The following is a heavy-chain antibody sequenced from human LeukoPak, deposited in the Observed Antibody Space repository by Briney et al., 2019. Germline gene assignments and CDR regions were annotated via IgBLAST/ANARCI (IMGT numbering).Heavy chain of an antibody. V-gene: IGHV1-2*02. CDR1: GYTFTGYY. Sequence: ASVNVSCKASGYTFTGYYMHWVRQAPGQGLEWMGWINPNSGGTNYAQKFQGRVTMTRDTSISTAYMELSRLRSDDTAVYYCAREGCSGGSCYGPTGPFDYWGQGTLVTVSS. J-gene: IGHJ4*02. D-gene: IGHD2-15*01. CDR3: AREGCSGGSCYGPTGPFDY. CDR2: INPNSGGT.